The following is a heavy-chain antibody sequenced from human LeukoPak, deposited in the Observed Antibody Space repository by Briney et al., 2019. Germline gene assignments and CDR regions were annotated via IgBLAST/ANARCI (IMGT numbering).Heavy chain of an antibody. D-gene: IGHD4-17*01. V-gene: IGHV4-59*01. CDR3: AREYHDYAAAANWFDP. J-gene: IGHJ5*02. Sequence: SETLSLTCTVSGGSISSYYWSWIRQPPGKGLEWIGYIYYSGSTNYNPSLKSRVTISVDTSKNQFSLKLSSVTAADTAVYYCAREYHDYAAAANWFDPWGQGTLVTVSS. CDR2: IYYSGST. CDR1: GGSISSYY.